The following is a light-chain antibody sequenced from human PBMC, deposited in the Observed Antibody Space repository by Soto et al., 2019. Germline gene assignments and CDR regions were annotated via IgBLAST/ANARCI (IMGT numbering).Light chain of an antibody. V-gene: IGLV2-14*01. CDR1: SSDVGGYNY. J-gene: IGLJ3*02. CDR2: EVS. CDR3: SSYTSSSTRV. Sequence: QPVLTQPASVSGSPGQSITISCTGTSSDVGGYNYVSWYQQHPGKAPKLMIYEVSNRPSGVSNRLSGSKSGNTASLTISGLQAEDEADYYCSSYTSSSTRVFGGGTQLTVL.